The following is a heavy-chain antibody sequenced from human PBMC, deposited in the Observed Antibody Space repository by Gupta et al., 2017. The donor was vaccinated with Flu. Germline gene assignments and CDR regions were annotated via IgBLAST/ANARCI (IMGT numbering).Heavy chain of an antibody. D-gene: IGHD1-1*01. CDR3: ARSIWNDAGPFDY. CDR2: VFYSGGT. V-gene: IGHV4-39*01. J-gene: IGHJ4*02. CDR1: GGSMSSSNYY. Sequence: QLQLQESGPGLVKPSETLSLTCTVSGGSMSSSNYYCVWIRQPPGKGLTWIGSVFYSGGTYYNPSLKSRVTLSVDTSKNQFSLKLNSLTAADTAVYYCARSIWNDAGPFDYWGQGALVTVSS.